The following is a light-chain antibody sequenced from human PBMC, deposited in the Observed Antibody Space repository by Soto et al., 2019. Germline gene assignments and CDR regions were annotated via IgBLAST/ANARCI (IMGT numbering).Light chain of an antibody. CDR1: QRVSSNY. Sequence: EIVLTQSPGTLSFSPGERATLSCRASQRVSSNYLAWYQQKPGQAPSLLFYEASNRATGIPDRFSGSGSGTDFTLTISSLQPEDFATYFCQQTSTMPVTFGQGTRLEIK. CDR2: EAS. V-gene: IGKV3-20*01. J-gene: IGKJ5*01. CDR3: QQTSTMPVT.